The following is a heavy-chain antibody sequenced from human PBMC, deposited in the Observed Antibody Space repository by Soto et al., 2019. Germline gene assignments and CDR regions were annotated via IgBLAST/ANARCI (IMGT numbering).Heavy chain of an antibody. V-gene: IGHV3-30*18. CDR3: AKAELDDTWFWEPIGNYYYYYGMDV. Sequence: GGSLRLSCAASGFTFSSYGMHWVRQAPGKGLEWVAVISYDGSNKYYADSVKGRFTISRDNSKNTLYLQMNSLRAEDTAVYYCAKAELDDTWFWEPIGNYYYYYGMDVWGQGTTVTVSS. J-gene: IGHJ6*02. D-gene: IGHD1-26*01. CDR1: GFTFSSYG. CDR2: ISYDGSNK.